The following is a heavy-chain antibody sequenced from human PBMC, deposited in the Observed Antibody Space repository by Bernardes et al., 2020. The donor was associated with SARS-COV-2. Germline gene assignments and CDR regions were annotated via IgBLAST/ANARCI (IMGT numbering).Heavy chain of an antibody. J-gene: IGHJ4*02. V-gene: IGHV3-30*18. CDR3: AKDLAWKCLAHSFDY. CDR2: ISYDGKTQ. Sequence: GGSLRLSCAASGSTFNSYAVHWVRQAPGKGLEWVAVISYDGKTQYYVDSVKGRFTISRDNSKNTLYLQMNSLRVEDTAVYFCAKDLAWKCLAHSFDYWGQGVLVTVSS. CDR1: GSTFNSYA. D-gene: IGHD3-16*01.